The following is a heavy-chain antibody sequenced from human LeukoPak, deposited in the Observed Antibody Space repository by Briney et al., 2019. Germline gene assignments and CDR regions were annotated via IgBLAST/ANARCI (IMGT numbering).Heavy chain of an antibody. J-gene: IGHJ4*02. D-gene: IGHD6-13*01. CDR3: AKDARYSSSCPDY. Sequence: GGSLRLSCAASGFTVSSNYKSWVRQAPGKGLEWVSVIYSGGSTYYADSVKGRFTISRDNSKNTLYLQMHSLRAEDTAVYYCAKDARYSSSCPDYWGQGTLVTVSS. CDR1: GFTVSSNY. V-gene: IGHV3-53*01. CDR2: IYSGGST.